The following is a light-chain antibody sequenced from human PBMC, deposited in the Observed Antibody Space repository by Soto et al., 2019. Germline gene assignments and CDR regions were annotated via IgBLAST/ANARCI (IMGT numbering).Light chain of an antibody. CDR3: CSYTNSAYV. CDR1: SSDVGAYNY. V-gene: IGLV2-11*01. Sequence: SALTQPLSVSGSPGQSVTISCTGTSSDVGAYNYVSWYQQHPAKAPNLMIYDVSKRPSGVPDRFSGSKSGNTASLTISGLQAEDEGDYYCCSYTNSAYVFGTGTKVTGL. CDR2: DVS. J-gene: IGLJ1*01.